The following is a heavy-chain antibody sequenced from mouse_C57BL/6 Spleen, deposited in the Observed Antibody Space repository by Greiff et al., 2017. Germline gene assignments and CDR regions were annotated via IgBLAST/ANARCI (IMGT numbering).Heavy chain of an antibody. CDR2: IHPNSGST. Sequence: QVQLQQPGAELVKPGASVKLSCKASGYTFTSYWMHWVKQRPGQGLEWIGMIHPNSGSTNYNEKFKSKATLTVDKSSSTAYMQLSSLTSEDSAVYYCARDSDDYDVWFAYWGQGTLVTVSA. V-gene: IGHV1-64*01. CDR3: ARDSDDYDVWFAY. D-gene: IGHD2-4*01. J-gene: IGHJ3*01. CDR1: GYTFTSYW.